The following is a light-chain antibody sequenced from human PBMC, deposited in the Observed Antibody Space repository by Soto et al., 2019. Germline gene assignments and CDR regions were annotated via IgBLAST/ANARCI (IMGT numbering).Light chain of an antibody. CDR3: HQYGTAPLT. J-gene: IGKJ3*01. V-gene: IGKV3-20*01. Sequence: EVVLTQSPGTLSLSPGERATLSCRASQSVAANYLAWYQQKRGQAPRLLIYGASSRATGIPDRFSGSGSGTDFTLTISSLEAEDFSVYYCHQYGTAPLTFGPGTKVDIK. CDR2: GAS. CDR1: QSVAANY.